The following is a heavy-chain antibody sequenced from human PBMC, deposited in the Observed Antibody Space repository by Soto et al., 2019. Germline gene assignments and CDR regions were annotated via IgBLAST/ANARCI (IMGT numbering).Heavy chain of an antibody. Sequence: TVSGASITSGYYWSWIRQHPGKGLEWIGYIYYSGSTYYNPSLESRVTMSVDTSQKQFSLKLSSVTAADTAVYYCARLISDYWNYGAYYFDYWGQGTLVTVSS. D-gene: IGHD1-7*01. V-gene: IGHV4-31*03. CDR1: GASITSGYY. CDR2: IYYSGST. J-gene: IGHJ4*02. CDR3: ARLISDYWNYGAYYFDY.